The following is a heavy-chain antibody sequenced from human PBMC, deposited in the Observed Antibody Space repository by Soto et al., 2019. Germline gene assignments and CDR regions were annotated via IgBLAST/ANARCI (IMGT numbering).Heavy chain of an antibody. J-gene: IGHJ3*02. D-gene: IGHD3-22*01. CDR3: ARLSSDYYDSSGYGDFDI. CDR1: GGSISSSSYY. V-gene: IGHV4-39*01. Sequence: SETLSLTCTVSGGSISSSSYYRGWIRQPPGKGLEWIGSIYYSGSTYYNPSLKSRVTISVDTSKNQFSLKLSSVTAADTAVYYCARLSSDYYDSSGYGDFDIWGQGTMVT. CDR2: IYYSGST.